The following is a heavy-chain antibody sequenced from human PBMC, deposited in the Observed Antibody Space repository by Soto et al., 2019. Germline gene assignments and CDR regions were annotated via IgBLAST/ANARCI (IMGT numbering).Heavy chain of an antibody. CDR3: ARESPSRDYYYGMDV. V-gene: IGHV1-18*01. CDR1: GYTFTSYG. J-gene: IGHJ6*02. CDR2: ISPYSGNT. Sequence: ASVKVSCKASGYTFTSYGISWVRQAPGQGLEWMGWISPYSGNTNYAQKFQGRVTMTTDTSTSTAYMELSSLRSEDTAVYYCARESPSRDYYYGMDVWGQGTTVTVSS.